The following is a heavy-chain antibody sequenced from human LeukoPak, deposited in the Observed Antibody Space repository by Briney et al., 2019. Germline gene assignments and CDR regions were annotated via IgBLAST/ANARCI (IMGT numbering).Heavy chain of an antibody. CDR2: ISYDGNNK. D-gene: IGHD6-13*01. CDR3: ARDKFYSSSYFDY. Sequence: GRTLRLSCAASGFTFSNYAMHWVRQAPGKGLEWVAVISYDGNNKYYADSVKGRFTISRDNSKNTLYLQMNSLRAEDTAVYYCARDKFYSSSYFDYWGQGTLVTVSS. J-gene: IGHJ4*02. CDR1: GFTFSNYA. V-gene: IGHV3-30*04.